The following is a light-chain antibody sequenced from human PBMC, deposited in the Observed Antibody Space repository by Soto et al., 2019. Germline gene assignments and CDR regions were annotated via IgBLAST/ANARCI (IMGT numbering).Light chain of an antibody. CDR2: DAT. Sequence: DIRRIQSPSSLSAYVEDRVTITCRASQSISSYLNWYQQRPGKAPNLLIYDATRLHSGVPPRFSGSGSGTEFTLTISRLQSEDFAVYYCQQYSSGPPLTFGGGTKV. V-gene: IGKV1-39*01. CDR1: QSISSY. J-gene: IGKJ4*01. CDR3: QQYSSGPPLT.